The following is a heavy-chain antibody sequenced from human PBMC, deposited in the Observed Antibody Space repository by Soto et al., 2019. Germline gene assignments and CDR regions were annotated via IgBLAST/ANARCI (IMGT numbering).Heavy chain of an antibody. CDR3: GRDGDQWDQRYLDY. CDR1: GNAFSRYG. CDR2: ISGYKGNT. J-gene: IGHJ4*02. V-gene: IGHV1-18*01. Sequence: QVQLVQSGPEVKKPGASVKVSCKASGNAFSRYGISWVRQAPGQGLEWMGWISGYKGNTNYPQKFQDRVTMTTDTSTRTVYMELRSLTSDDTAVYYCGRDGDQWDQRYLDYLGQVTLVTVYS. D-gene: IGHD1-26*01.